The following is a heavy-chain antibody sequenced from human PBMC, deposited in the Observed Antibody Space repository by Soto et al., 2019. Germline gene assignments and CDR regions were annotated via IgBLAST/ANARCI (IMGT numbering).Heavy chain of an antibody. CDR2: ISYDGSNK. V-gene: IGHV3-30-3*01. CDR3: ARELIMYSSSSSDYGMDV. Sequence: HPGGSLRLSCAASGFTFSSYAMHWVRQAPGKGLEWVAVISYDGSNKYYADSVEGRFTISRDNSKNTLYLQMNSLRAEDTAVYYCARELIMYSSSSSDYGMDVWGQGTTVTVSS. D-gene: IGHD6-6*01. J-gene: IGHJ6*02. CDR1: GFTFSSYA.